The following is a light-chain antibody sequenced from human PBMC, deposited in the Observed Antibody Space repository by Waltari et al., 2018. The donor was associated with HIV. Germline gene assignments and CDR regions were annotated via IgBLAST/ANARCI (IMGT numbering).Light chain of an antibody. CDR3: QVWDSSRDWV. CDR2: DDS. CDR1: NTGSKS. V-gene: IGLV3-21*02. J-gene: IGLJ3*02. Sequence: SNVLTQPPSVSVAPGQTDRITCGGNNTGSKSVHWYQQRQGQAPVVVVFDDSDRPSGIPERFAGSNSGNTATLTISRVEAGDEADYYCQVWDSSRDWVFGGGTKLTVL.